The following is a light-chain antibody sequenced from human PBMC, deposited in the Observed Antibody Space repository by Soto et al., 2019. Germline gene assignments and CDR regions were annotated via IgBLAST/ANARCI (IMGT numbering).Light chain of an antibody. Sequence: EMVLTQSPGTLSLSPGERATLSCSASQSVSSSYLAWYQQKPGQAPRLLIYGASSRSTGIPDRFSGSGSGTDFTLTINRLEPEDFAVYYYQQDGSSPWTFGQGTKVESK. CDR1: QSVSSSY. V-gene: IGKV3-20*01. J-gene: IGKJ1*01. CDR3: QQDGSSPWT. CDR2: GAS.